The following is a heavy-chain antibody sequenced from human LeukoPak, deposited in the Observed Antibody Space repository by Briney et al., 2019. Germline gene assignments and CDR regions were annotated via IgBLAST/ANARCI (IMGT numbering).Heavy chain of an antibody. D-gene: IGHD2/OR15-2a*01. CDR3: ARGKTSQNIVTRKTYNWFDP. CDR2: ISSSSNYI. J-gene: IGHJ5*02. V-gene: IGHV3-21*01. Sequence: GGSLRLSCAGSEFTFNTYNMNWVRQAPGKGLEWVSSISSSSNYIYYADSVKGRFTISRDNAKNSLYLQMKSLRAEDTAVYYCARGKTSQNIVTRKTYNWFDPWGQGTLVTVSS. CDR1: EFTFNTYN.